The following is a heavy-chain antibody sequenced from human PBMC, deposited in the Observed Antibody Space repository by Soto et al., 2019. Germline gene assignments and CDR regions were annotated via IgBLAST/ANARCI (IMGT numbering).Heavy chain of an antibody. V-gene: IGHV3-30-3*01. CDR3: ARGLGETIFGVVKTQMNGEGLWY. J-gene: IGHJ4*02. D-gene: IGHD3-3*01. Sequence: ESGGGVVQPGRSLRLSCVVSGFTFSSYDMHWVRQAPGKGLEWVAVISYDGSNKYYADSVKGRFTISRDDSKNTLYLQMNSLRAEDTAVYYCARGLGETIFGVVKTQMNGEGLWYWGQGSLVTVSS. CDR1: GFTFSSYD. CDR2: ISYDGSNK.